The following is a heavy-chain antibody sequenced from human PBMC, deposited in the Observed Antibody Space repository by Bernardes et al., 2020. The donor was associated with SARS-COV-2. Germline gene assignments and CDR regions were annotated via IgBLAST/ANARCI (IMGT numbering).Heavy chain of an antibody. CDR1: GYTLTELS. CDR3: ATAPPYCTNGVCSNWFDP. CDR2: FDPEDGET. J-gene: IGHJ5*02. Sequence: ASVKVSCKVSGYTLTELSMHWVRQAPGKGLEWMGGFDPEDGETIYAQKFQGRVTMTEDTSTDTAYMELSSLRSEDTAVYYCATAPPYCTNGVCSNWFDPWGQGTLVTVSS. D-gene: IGHD2-8*01. V-gene: IGHV1-24*01.